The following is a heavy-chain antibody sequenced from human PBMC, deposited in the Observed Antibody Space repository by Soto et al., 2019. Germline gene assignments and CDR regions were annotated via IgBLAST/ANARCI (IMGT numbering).Heavy chain of an antibody. CDR2: ISYDGSNK. V-gene: IGHV3-30-3*01. CDR1: GFTFSSYA. CDR3: ARIRFFTEGTGTISTVTSRAPDY. J-gene: IGHJ4*02. Sequence: GGSLRLSCAASGFTFSSYAMHWVRQAPGKGLEWVAVISYDGSNKYYADSVKGRFTISRDNSKNTLYLQMNSLRAEDTAVYYCARIRFFTEGTGTISTVTSRAPDYWGQGTLVTVSS. D-gene: IGHD4-17*01.